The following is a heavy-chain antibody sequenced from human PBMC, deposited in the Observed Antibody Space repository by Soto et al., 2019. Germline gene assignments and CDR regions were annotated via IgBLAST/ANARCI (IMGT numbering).Heavy chain of an antibody. Sequence: SETLSLTCTVSGGSISSYYWSWIRQPPGKGLEWIGYIYYSGSTNYNPSLKSRVTISVDTSKNQFSLKLSSVTAADTAVYYCARGVLRYFDWLLVPWGQGTLVTVSS. CDR3: ARGVLRYFDWLLVP. J-gene: IGHJ5*02. V-gene: IGHV4-59*01. D-gene: IGHD3-9*01. CDR1: GGSISSYY. CDR2: IYYSGST.